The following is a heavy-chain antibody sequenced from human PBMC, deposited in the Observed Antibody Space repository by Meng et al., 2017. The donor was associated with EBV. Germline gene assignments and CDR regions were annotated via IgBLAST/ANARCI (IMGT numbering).Heavy chain of an antibody. CDR3: AKDLSGRFDP. CDR2: IPSDASHNK. V-gene: IGHV3-30*18. J-gene: IGHJ5*02. CDR1: GFTFNNYG. D-gene: IGHD1-14*01. Sequence: QERLVESGGGVVQPGRALRLSCAASGFTFNNYGFHWVRQAPGKGPEWVAIIPSDASHNKYYADSVKGRFTISRDNSKNTLYLQMNSLRTEDTAVYYCAKDLSGRFDPWGQGTLVTVSS.